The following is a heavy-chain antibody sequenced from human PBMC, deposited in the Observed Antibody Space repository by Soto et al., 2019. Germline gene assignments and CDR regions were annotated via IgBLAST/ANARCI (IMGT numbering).Heavy chain of an antibody. J-gene: IGHJ4*02. D-gene: IGHD2-21*01. V-gene: IGHV4-59*01. CDR1: GGSIRDYY. Sequence: SETLSLTCTVSGGSIRDYYWSWIRQPPGKGLEWIGYIYYTGSTTYNPSLKGRVTMSVDTSKNQFSLKLTSVITADTAIYYCTRGGDPYKTGHWGQGTLVTVSS. CDR2: IYYTGST. CDR3: TRGGDPYKTGH.